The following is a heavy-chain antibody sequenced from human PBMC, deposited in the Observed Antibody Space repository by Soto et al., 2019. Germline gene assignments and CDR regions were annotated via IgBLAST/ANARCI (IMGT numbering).Heavy chain of an antibody. CDR3: ATIVVVPAAIPGRVMDV. V-gene: IGHV4-59*08. CDR1: GGSISSDY. D-gene: IGHD2-2*01. J-gene: IGHJ6*03. CDR2: ICYSGRT. Sequence: TSQTLSLTCTVSGGSISSDYCSWIRQPPGKGLEWIGYICYSGRTNYIPAHRSRDPRPVDASKHHCALKPSSVTAAGAAVYYCATIVVVPAAIPGRVMDVWGTGTTGTGFS.